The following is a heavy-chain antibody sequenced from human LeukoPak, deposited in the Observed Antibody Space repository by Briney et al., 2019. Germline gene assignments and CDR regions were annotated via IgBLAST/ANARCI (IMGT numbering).Heavy chain of an antibody. CDR3: ARGQKETFTIFGVVIMMPLDY. CDR1: GFTFSSYS. J-gene: IGHJ4*02. CDR2: ISSSSGYI. D-gene: IGHD3-3*01. Sequence: GGSLKLSCAASGFTFSSYSLNWVRQAPGKGLEWVSSISSSSGYIYYADSVQGRFTISRDNAKNSLYLQMNRLRAEDTALYYCARGQKETFTIFGVVIMMPLDYWGQGILVTVSS. V-gene: IGHV3-21*01.